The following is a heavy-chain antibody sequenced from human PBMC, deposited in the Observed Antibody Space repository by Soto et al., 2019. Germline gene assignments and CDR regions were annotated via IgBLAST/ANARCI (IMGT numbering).Heavy chain of an antibody. J-gene: IGHJ6*02. D-gene: IGHD3-10*01. CDR2: ISSSSSYI. CDR1: GFTFSSYS. V-gene: IGHV3-21*01. Sequence: PGGSLRLSCAASGFTFSSYSMNWVRPAPGKELGWVSSISSSSSYIYYADSVKGRFTISRDNAKNSLYLQMNSLRAEDTAVYYCARYYYDSGRGLDVWGQGTTVTVSS. CDR3: ARYYYDSGRGLDV.